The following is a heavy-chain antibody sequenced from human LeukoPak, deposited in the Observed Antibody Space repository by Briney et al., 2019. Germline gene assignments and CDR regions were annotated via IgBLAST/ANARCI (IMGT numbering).Heavy chain of an antibody. CDR3: AREIVSTSILDY. D-gene: IGHD5/OR15-5a*01. CDR1: GFTFSSYS. CDR2: ISSSSSYI. J-gene: IGHJ4*02. Sequence: PGGSLRLSCAASGFTFSSYSMNWVRQAPGKGLEWVSSISSSSSYIYYADSVKARFTISRDNANNSLYLQMNSLRAEDTAVYYCAREIVSTSILDYWGQGTLVTVSS. V-gene: IGHV3-21*01.